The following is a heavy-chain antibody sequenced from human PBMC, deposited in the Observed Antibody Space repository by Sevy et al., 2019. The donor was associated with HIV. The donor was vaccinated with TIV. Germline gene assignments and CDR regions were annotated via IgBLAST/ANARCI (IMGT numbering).Heavy chain of an antibody. CDR1: GYTFTSYH. CDR2: INPSGGST. CDR3: ARGPPAIFGVVIIESYYYYGMDV. D-gene: IGHD3-3*01. Sequence: ASVKVSCKASGYTFTSYHMHWVRQAPGQGLEWMGIINPSGGSTSYAQKFQGRVTMTRDTSTSTVYMELSSLRSEDTAVYYCARGPPAIFGVVIIESYYYYGMDVWGQGTTVTVSS. V-gene: IGHV1-46*01. J-gene: IGHJ6*02.